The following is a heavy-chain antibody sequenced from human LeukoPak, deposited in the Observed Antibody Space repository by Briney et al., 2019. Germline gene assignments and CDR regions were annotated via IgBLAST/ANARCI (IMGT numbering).Heavy chain of an antibody. D-gene: IGHD2-15*01. J-gene: IGHJ3*02. CDR2: IYTRGGT. CDR1: GGSINNYY. V-gene: IGHV4-4*07. Sequence: PSETLSLTCTVSGGSINNYYGSWIRQPAGKGLEWIGRIYTRGGTNYNPSLKSRVTMSVDTSKNQFSLKLSSVTAADTAVYYCARGRYCSADICSGGDAFDIWGQGTMVSVSS. CDR3: ARGRYCSADICSGGDAFDI.